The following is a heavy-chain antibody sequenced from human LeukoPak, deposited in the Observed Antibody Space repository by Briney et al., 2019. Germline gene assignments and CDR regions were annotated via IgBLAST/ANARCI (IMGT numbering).Heavy chain of an antibody. Sequence: ASVKVSCKASGYTLTSYDINWARQATGQGLEWMGWMNPNNDNTGYAQKFQGRVTMTRNTSISTAYMELISLRSEDTAVYYCARDSGGGTYDFSDWGQGTLVTVSS. CDR2: MNPNNDNT. J-gene: IGHJ4*02. CDR3: ARDSGGGTYDFSD. CDR1: GYTLTSYD. V-gene: IGHV1-8*01. D-gene: IGHD3-3*01.